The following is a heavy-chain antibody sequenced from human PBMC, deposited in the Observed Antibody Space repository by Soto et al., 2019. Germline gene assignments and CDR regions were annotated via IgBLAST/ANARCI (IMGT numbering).Heavy chain of an antibody. CDR2: ISGNGGST. Sequence: GGSLRLSCAASGFTFSSYAMSWVRQAPGKGLEWVSAISGNGGSTYYADSVKGRFTISRDNSKNTLYLQMNSLRAEDTAVYYCAKDPTYDFWSGYYTGLDYWGQGTLVTVSS. CDR1: GFTFSSYA. D-gene: IGHD3-3*01. CDR3: AKDPTYDFWSGYYTGLDY. J-gene: IGHJ4*02. V-gene: IGHV3-23*01.